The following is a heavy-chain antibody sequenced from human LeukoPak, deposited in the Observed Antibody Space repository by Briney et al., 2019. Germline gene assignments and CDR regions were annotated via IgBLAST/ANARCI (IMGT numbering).Heavy chain of an antibody. Sequence: GGSLRLSCAASGFTFSSYDMHWVRQAPGKGLEWVAFIRYDGSNKYYADSVKGRFTISRDSSKNTLYLQMNSLRAEDTAVYYCAKGRDSYRNDMDVWGQGTTVTVSS. CDR1: GFTFSSYD. CDR2: IRYDGSNK. CDR3: AKGRDSYRNDMDV. J-gene: IGHJ6*02. V-gene: IGHV3-30*02. D-gene: IGHD5-18*01.